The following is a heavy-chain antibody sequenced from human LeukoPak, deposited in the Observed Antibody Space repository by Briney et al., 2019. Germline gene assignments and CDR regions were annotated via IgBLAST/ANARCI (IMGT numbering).Heavy chain of an antibody. Sequence: GRSLRLSCAASGFTFSSYAMHWVRQAPGKGLEWVAVISYDGSNKYYADSVKGRFTISRDNSKNTLYLQMNSLRAEATACYSCASDDILTSYPGYWGQGTLVTVSS. CDR3: ASDDILTSYPGY. J-gene: IGHJ4*02. D-gene: IGHD3-9*01. V-gene: IGHV3-30-3*01. CDR1: GFTFSSYA. CDR2: ISYDGSNK.